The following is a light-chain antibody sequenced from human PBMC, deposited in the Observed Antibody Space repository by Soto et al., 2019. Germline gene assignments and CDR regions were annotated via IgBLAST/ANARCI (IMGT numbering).Light chain of an antibody. CDR2: EVS. J-gene: IGLJ1*01. CDR1: SSDIGTYNY. Sequence: QSVLTQPASVSGSPGQSITISCTGTSSDIGTYNYVSWYQQHPGKAPKVIIYEVSNRPSGASNRFSGSKSGNTASLTISGLQAEDEADYYCSSYTVTSVTLYVFGTGTKVTVL. V-gene: IGLV2-14*01. CDR3: SSYTVTSVTLYV.